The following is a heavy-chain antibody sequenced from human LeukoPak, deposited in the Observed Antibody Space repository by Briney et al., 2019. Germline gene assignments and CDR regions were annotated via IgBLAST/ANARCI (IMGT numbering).Heavy chain of an antibody. Sequence: GGSLRLSCAASGFTFSSYSVNWVRQAPGKGLEWVSSISSSSSYIYYADSVKGRFTISRDNAKNSLYLQMNSLRAEDTAVYYCARDYNWNYETHSYFDYWGQGTLVTVSS. CDR3: ARDYNWNYETHSYFDY. D-gene: IGHD1-7*01. J-gene: IGHJ4*02. CDR1: GFTFSSYS. V-gene: IGHV3-21*01. CDR2: ISSSSSYI.